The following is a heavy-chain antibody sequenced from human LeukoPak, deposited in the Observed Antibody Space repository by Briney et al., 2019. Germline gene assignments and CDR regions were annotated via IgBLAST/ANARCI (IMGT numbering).Heavy chain of an antibody. J-gene: IGHJ4*02. D-gene: IGHD5-24*01. V-gene: IGHV3-74*01. CDR2: INTDGSAT. CDR3: ARGDQRLPRSTPDC. CDR1: GFTFTSYW. Sequence: GGSLRLSCAASGFTFTSYWMHWVRQAPGKGLVWVSHINTDGSATRYADSVKGRFTISRDNAMNTLYLQMNSLRVEDTAVYYCARGDQRLPRSTPDCWGKGTLVTVS.